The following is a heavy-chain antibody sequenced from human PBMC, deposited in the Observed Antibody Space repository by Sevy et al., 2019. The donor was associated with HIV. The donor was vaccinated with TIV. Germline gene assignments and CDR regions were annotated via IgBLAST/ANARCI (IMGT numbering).Heavy chain of an antibody. D-gene: IGHD1-26*01. CDR3: ARDYSGSYEFDY. Sequence: ASVKVSCKASGYTFTGYYMHWVRQAPGQGLEWMGWINPNSGGTNYAQKFQGRVTMTRDTSISTAYMELSRLRSDDTAVYYCARDYSGSYEFDYWGQGTLVTVSS. CDR1: GYTFTGYY. CDR2: INPNSGGT. V-gene: IGHV1-2*02. J-gene: IGHJ4*02.